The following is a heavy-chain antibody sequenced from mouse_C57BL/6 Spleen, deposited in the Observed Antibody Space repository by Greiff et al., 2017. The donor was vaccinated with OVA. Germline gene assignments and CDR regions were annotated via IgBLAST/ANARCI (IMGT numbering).Heavy chain of an antibody. J-gene: IGHJ1*03. CDR2: INYDGSST. V-gene: IGHV5-16*01. CDR3: AREGYHWYFDV. Sequence: EVKLVESEGGLVQPGSSMKLSCTASGFTFSDYYMAWVRQVPEKGLEWVANINYDGSSTYYLDSLKSRFIISRDNAKNILYLQMSSLKSEDTATYYCAREGYHWYFDVWGTGTTVTVSS. CDR1: GFTFSDYY. D-gene: IGHD2-2*01.